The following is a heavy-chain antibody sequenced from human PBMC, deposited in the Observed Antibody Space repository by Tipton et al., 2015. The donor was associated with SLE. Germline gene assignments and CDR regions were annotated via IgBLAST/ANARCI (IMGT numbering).Heavy chain of an antibody. D-gene: IGHD6-19*01. CDR3: AKESDSSGWYYFDY. CDR1: GYTFTSYG. J-gene: IGHJ4*02. CDR2: ISAYNGNT. V-gene: IGHV1-18*01. Sequence: QSGAEVKKPGASVKVSCKASGYTFTSYGISWVRQAPGQGLEWMGWISAYNGNTNYAQKFQGRVTITADESTSTAYMELSSLRSEDTAVYYCAKESDSSGWYYFDYWGQGTLVTVSS.